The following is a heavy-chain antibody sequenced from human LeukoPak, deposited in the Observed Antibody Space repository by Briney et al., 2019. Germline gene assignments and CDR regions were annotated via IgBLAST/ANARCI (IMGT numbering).Heavy chain of an antibody. CDR2: INPSGGST. J-gene: IGHJ3*02. CDR3: ARPSWVKNAFDI. CDR1: GYTFSSYY. D-gene: IGHD1-26*01. V-gene: IGHV1-46*01. Sequence: GASVKVSCKAFGYTFSSYYIHWVRQAPGQGLEWMGIINPSGGSTTYAQKFQGRVTMTRDMSTSTVYMELSSLRSEDTAVFYCARPSWVKNAFDIWGQGTMVTVSS.